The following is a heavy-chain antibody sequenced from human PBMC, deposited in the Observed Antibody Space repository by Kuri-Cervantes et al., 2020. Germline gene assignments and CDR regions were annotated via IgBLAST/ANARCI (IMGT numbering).Heavy chain of an antibody. Sequence: GGSLRLSCAPSGFTFSTYAMSWVCQAPGKGLEWVSAISGSGGSSYYADSVKGRFTISRDNSKNTLYLQMNSLRAEDTAVYYCAKDVFVDTAMAPLTWGQGTLVTVSS. V-gene: IGHV3-23*01. CDR3: AKDVFVDTAMAPLT. CDR1: GFTFSTYA. CDR2: ISGSGGSS. J-gene: IGHJ5*02. D-gene: IGHD5-18*01.